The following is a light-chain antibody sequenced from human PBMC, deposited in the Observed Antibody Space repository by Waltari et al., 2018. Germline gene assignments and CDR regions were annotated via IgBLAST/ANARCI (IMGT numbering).Light chain of an antibody. V-gene: IGLV2-14*01. Sequence: QSALTQPASVSGSPGQSITISCTGTSSDVGGYNFVSWYQQHPGKAPKLMIYDVSNRPSGVSNRFSGSKSGNTASLTISGHQAEDEADYYCSSYTSSDTPVFGTGTKVTVV. CDR3: SSYTSSDTPV. CDR1: SSDVGGYNF. J-gene: IGLJ1*01. CDR2: DVS.